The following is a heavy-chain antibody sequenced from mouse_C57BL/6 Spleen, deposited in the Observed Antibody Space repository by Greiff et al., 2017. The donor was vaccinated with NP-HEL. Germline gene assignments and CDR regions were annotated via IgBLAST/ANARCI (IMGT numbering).Heavy chain of an antibody. J-gene: IGHJ4*01. D-gene: IGHD2-2*01. CDR3: ARHEGWLRRRDYYAMDY. CDR1: GYTFTEYT. CDR2: FYPGSGSI. V-gene: IGHV1-62-2*01. Sequence: VQLQQSGAELVKPGASVKLSCKASGYTFTEYTIHWVKQRSGQGLEWIGWFYPGSGSIKYNEKFKDKATLTVDKSSSTVYMQLSRLTSEDAAVYFCARHEGWLRRRDYYAMDYWGQGTSVTVSS.